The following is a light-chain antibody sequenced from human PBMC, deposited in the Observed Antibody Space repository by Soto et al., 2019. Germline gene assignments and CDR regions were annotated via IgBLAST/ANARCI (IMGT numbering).Light chain of an antibody. J-gene: IGKJ2*01. Sequence: AIQMTQSPSSLSASVGDRVTITCRASQGIRNDLGWYQQKPGKAPKLLIYAASSVQSGLPSRFSGSGSGTDFTLTISSLQPEDFSTYYCLQDYKSPYTFGQGTNLEIK. CDR1: QGIRND. V-gene: IGKV1-6*01. CDR2: AAS. CDR3: LQDYKSPYT.